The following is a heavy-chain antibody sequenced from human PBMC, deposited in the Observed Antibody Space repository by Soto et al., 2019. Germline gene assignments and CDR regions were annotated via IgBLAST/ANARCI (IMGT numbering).Heavy chain of an antibody. J-gene: IGHJ6*02. CDR2: ISYDGSNK. V-gene: IGHV3-30-3*01. D-gene: IGHD1-26*01. CDR1: GFTFSSYA. Sequence: GGSLRLSCAASGFTFSSYAMHWVRQAPGKGLERVAVISYDGSNKYYADSVKGRFTISRDNSKNTLYLQMNSLRAEDTAVYYCARDWFLRDYYYYYYGMDVWGQGTTVTVSS. CDR3: ARDWFLRDYYYYYYGMDV.